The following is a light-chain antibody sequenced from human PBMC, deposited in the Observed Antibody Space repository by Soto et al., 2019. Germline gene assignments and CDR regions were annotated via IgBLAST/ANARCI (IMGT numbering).Light chain of an antibody. J-gene: IGLJ3*02. CDR3: QSYDSSLSGSV. Sequence: QPVLTQPPSVSGAPGQRVTISCTGSSSNIGAGYDVHWYQQLPGTAPKLLIYGNSNRPSGVPDRCSGSKSGTSASLAITGLQAEDEADYYCQSYDSSLSGSVFGGGTKLTV. CDR2: GNS. V-gene: IGLV1-40*01. CDR1: SSNIGAGYD.